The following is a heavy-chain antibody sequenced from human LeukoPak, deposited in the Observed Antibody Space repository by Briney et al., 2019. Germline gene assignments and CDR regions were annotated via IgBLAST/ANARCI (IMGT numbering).Heavy chain of an antibody. D-gene: IGHD3-10*01. V-gene: IGHV3-48*01. CDR1: GFTFSSYE. Sequence: GSLRLSCAASGFTFSSYEMNWVRQAPGKGLEWVSYISSSSSTIYYADSVKGRFTISRDNAKNSLYLQMNSLRAGDTAVYYCARVGWFGEGGVDYWGQGTLVTVSS. J-gene: IGHJ4*02. CDR2: ISSSSSTI. CDR3: ARVGWFGEGGVDY.